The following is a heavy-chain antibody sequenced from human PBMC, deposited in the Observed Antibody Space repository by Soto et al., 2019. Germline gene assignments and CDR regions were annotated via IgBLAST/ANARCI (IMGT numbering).Heavy chain of an antibody. Sequence: PSETLSLTCAVYGGSFSGYYWTWIRQSPEKGLEWIGEVNHSGTTYYNPSLKTRVTISVDTPKNQFSLKLSSVTAADTAVYYCSRGIGSFSSINCYSSRRLRFDSWGQGTLVTVSS. V-gene: IGHV4-34*01. CDR1: GGSFSGYY. CDR2: VNHSGTT. J-gene: IGHJ4*02. D-gene: IGHD2-2*01. CDR3: SRGIGSFSSINCYSSRRLRFDS.